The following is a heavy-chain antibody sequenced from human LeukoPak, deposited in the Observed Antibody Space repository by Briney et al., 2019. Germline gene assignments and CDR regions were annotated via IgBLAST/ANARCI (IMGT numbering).Heavy chain of an antibody. CDR3: ARHVSRLGELDY. J-gene: IGHJ4*02. Sequence: GGAPQSSCKGAGGFFTRYWIGGGRRLAGKGREGLGIIYLGDSDPRYSPSFQGQVTISAAKSITTASLQWSSLKASDTAMYYCARHVSRLGELDYWGQGTLVTVSS. D-gene: IGHD3-16*01. CDR1: GGFFTRYW. CDR2: IYLGDSDP. V-gene: IGHV5-51*01.